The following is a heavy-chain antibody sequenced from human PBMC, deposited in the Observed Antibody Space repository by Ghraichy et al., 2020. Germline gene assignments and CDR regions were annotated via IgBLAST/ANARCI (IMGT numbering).Heavy chain of an antibody. Sequence: ASVKVSCKASGYTFTGYYMHWVRQAPGQGPEWMGWINPNSGGTNYAQKFQGWVTMTRDTSISTAYMELSRLRSDDTAVYYCAREHPGRRGRTVSGWFKPWEYYFDYWGQGTLVTVSS. CDR2: INPNSGGT. CDR1: GYTFTGYY. V-gene: IGHV1-2*04. CDR3: AREHPGRRGRTVSGWFKPWEYYFDY. D-gene: IGHD6-19*01. J-gene: IGHJ4*02.